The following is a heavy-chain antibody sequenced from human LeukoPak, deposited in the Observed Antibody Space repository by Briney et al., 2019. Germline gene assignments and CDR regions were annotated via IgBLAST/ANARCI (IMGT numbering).Heavy chain of an antibody. CDR1: GFTFSSYA. V-gene: IGHV3-30-3*01. Sequence: PGGSLRLSCAASGFTFSSYAMHWVRQAPGKGLEWVAVISYDGSNKYYADSVKGRFTISRDNSKNTLYLQMNSLRAEDTAVYYCARENGDYGLYFDYWGQGTLVTVSS. CDR2: ISYDGSNK. D-gene: IGHD4-17*01. CDR3: ARENGDYGLYFDY. J-gene: IGHJ4*02.